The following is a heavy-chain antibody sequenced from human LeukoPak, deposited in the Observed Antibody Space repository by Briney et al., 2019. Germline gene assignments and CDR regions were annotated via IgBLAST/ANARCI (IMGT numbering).Heavy chain of an antibody. CDR2: ITTDGSST. J-gene: IGHJ3*02. CDR3: ARGASSGNLKDAFDI. D-gene: IGHD3-22*01. CDR1: GFTFSDCW. V-gene: IGHV3-74*01. Sequence: GGSLRLSCAASGFTFSDCWMHWVRQRPGEGLEYVSRITTDGSSTTYADSVKGRFTVSRDNAENTLYLQMNSLRAEDTAVYYCARGASSGNLKDAFDIWGQGTMVTVAS.